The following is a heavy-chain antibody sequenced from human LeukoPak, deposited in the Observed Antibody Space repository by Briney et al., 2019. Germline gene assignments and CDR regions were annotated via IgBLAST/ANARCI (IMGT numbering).Heavy chain of an antibody. J-gene: IGHJ4*02. V-gene: IGHV3-30*18. CDR1: GFTFSSYG. CDR2: ISYDGRNK. Sequence: PGGSLRLSCAASGFTFSSYGMHWVRQAPGKGLEWVAVISYDGRNKYYADSVKGRFTISRDNSKNTLYLQMNSLRAEDTAVYYCAKGPFDYWGQGTLVTVSS. CDR3: AKGPFDY.